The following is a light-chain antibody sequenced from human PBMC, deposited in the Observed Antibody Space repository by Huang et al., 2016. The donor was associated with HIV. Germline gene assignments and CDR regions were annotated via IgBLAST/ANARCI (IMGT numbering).Light chain of an antibody. V-gene: IGKV3-15*01. CDR2: SAS. Sequence: EIVMTQSPATLSVSPGESATLSCWTSQSVCRNLGWYQQKPGHAPRLLIYSASTRAAGIPARFSGSWSGTEFTLTISSLQSEDFAVYHCQQYNSWPGTFGQGTKVEIK. CDR3: QQYNSWPGT. CDR1: QSVCRN. J-gene: IGKJ1*01.